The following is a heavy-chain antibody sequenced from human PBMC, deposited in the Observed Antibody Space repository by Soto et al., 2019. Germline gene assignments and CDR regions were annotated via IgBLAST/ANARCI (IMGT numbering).Heavy chain of an antibody. J-gene: IGHJ4*02. V-gene: IGHV4-39*02. CDR3: EREQRINCGGDCRPVCFGS. CDR2: MYSSGSP. CDR1: GDSISSTSDY. Sequence: QLQLQESGPGLVKPSETLSLTCIVSGDSISSTSDYWGWIRQPPGKGLEWIGNMYSSGSPYYNPSLKSRVTISVDTSKHQYSLNLSSVTAADTAVYYCEREQRINCGGDCRPVCFGSWGQGTLVTVSS. D-gene: IGHD2-21*02.